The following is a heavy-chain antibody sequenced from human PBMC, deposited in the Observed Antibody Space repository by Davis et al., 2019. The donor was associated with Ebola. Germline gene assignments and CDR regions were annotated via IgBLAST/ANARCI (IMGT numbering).Heavy chain of an antibody. J-gene: IGHJ4*02. CDR3: ARDSSGWRN. Sequence: GESLKISCAASGFTVSSNYMSWVRQAPGKGLEWVSVIYSGGSTYYADSVKGRFTISRDNSKNTLYLQMNSLRAEDTAVYYCARDSSGWRNWGQGTLVTVSS. CDR1: GFTVSSNY. V-gene: IGHV3-53*05. D-gene: IGHD6-19*01. CDR2: IYSGGST.